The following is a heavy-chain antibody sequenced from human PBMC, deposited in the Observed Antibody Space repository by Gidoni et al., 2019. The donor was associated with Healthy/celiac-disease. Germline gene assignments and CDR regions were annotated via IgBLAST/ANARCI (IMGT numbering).Heavy chain of an antibody. Sequence: VQLVKSGSEMKKPGASVKVPCKASAYTFTSYGISWVRQPPGQGLEWMGWISAYNGNTNYAQKLQGRVTMTTDTATSTAYMELRSLRSDDTAVYYCARNRSSRYDYWGQGTLVTVSS. CDR1: AYTFTSYG. J-gene: IGHJ4*02. D-gene: IGHD6-13*01. CDR3: ARNRSSRYDY. CDR2: ISAYNGNT. V-gene: IGHV1-18*01.